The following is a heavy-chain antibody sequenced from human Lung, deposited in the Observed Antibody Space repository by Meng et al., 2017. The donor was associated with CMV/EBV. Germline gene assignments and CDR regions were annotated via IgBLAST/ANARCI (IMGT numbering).Heavy chain of an antibody. J-gene: IGHJ4*02. CDR1: GFTFSDYY. CDR3: ARERADYYDTKQTLDY. CDR2: TSSSGTTI. Sequence: GGSLRLXCAASGFTFSDYYMSWIRQAPGKGLEWVSYTSSSGTTIYYADSVKGRFTISRDNAKNSLYLQMNSLRDEDTAVYYCARERADYYDTKQTLDYWGLGTXVTVSS. V-gene: IGHV3-11*01. D-gene: IGHD3-22*01.